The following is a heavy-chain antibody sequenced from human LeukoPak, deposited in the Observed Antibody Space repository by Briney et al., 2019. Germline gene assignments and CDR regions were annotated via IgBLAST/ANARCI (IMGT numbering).Heavy chain of an antibody. CDR2: IYYSGST. Sequence: SQTLSLTCTVSGDSFSSGDYYWSWIRQPPGKGLEWIGYIYYSGSTYYNPSLKSRVTISVDTSKNQFSLKVSSVTAADTAVYYCARDRNYGDSTYDAFDIWGQGTMVTVSP. V-gene: IGHV4-30-4*01. D-gene: IGHD4-17*01. CDR3: ARDRNYGDSTYDAFDI. J-gene: IGHJ3*02. CDR1: GDSFSSGDYY.